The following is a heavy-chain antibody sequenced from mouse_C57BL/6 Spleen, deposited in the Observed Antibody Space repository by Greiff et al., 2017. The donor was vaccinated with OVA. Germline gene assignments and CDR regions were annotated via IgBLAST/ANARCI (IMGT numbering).Heavy chain of an antibody. CDR3: ARGQLRQGAWYAG. V-gene: IGHV1-52*01. J-gene: IGHJ3*01. CDR2: IDPSDSET. Sequence: QVQLQQPGAELVRPGSSVKLSCKASGYTFTSYWMHWVKQRPIQGLEWIGNIDPSDSETHYNQKFKDKATLTVDKSSSTAYMQLISLTSEDSAVYYCARGQLRQGAWYAGGGKGILVTVSA. D-gene: IGHD3-2*02. CDR1: GYTFTSYW.